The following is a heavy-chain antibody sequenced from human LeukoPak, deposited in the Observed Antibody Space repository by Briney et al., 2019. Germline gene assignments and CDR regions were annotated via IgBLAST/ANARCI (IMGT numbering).Heavy chain of an antibody. CDR3: ARNIAVAGTGGDY. Sequence: GASLKISFKGSGCRFTSYWIGWVRPMPGKGLEWMGIIYPGDSDTRYSPSFQGQVTISADKSISTAYLQWSSLKASDTAMYYCARNIAVAGTGGDYWGQGTLVTVSS. D-gene: IGHD6-19*01. V-gene: IGHV5-51*01. CDR1: GCRFTSYW. CDR2: IYPGDSDT. J-gene: IGHJ4*02.